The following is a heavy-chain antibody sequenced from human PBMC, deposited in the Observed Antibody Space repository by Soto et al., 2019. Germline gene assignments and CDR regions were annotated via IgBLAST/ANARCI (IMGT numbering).Heavy chain of an antibody. V-gene: IGHV4-34*01. CDR1: SGSLSGYY. D-gene: IGHD6-6*01. Sequence: PSETLSLTCSLYSGSLSGYYWSWIRQPPGKGLEWIGEISPSGTTNYSPSLKSRGSISVDTSKNQFSLNLTSLTAADTAVYYCARAPKLSGSAQTRTAFWGQGSLVS. CDR2: ISPSGTT. CDR3: ARAPKLSGSAQTRTAF. J-gene: IGHJ4*02.